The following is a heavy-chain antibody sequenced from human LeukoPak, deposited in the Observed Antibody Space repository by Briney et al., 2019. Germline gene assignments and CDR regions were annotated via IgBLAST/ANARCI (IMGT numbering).Heavy chain of an antibody. Sequence: GGSLRLSCAASGFTFSSYTMSWVRQAPGKGLEWVSTIGSGGAITYYADFVKGRFTISRDNSQNTLYLQMNGLRAEDTAVYYCARGGRHWNYLEAYHFDYWGQGTLVTVSS. D-gene: IGHD1-7*01. J-gene: IGHJ4*02. CDR3: ARGGRHWNYLEAYHFDY. CDR1: GFTFSSYT. CDR2: IGSGGAIT. V-gene: IGHV3-23*01.